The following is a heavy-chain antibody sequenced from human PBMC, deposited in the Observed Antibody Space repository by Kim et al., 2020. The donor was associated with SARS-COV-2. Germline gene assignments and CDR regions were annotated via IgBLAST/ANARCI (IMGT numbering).Heavy chain of an antibody. V-gene: IGHV3-74*01. CDR3: TREGRFFDWSVDS. D-gene: IGHD3-9*01. Sequence: ADSVKGRFTISRDNANNTLYLQMNSLRAEDTALYYCTREGRFFDWSVDSWGQGTLVTVSA. J-gene: IGHJ4*02.